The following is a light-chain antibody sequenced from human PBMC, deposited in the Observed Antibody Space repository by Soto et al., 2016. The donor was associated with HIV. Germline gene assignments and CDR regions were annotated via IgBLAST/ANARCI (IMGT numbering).Light chain of an antibody. Sequence: SYELTQAPSVPVSPGQTARITCSGDALPKQYAYWYQKKPGQAPVLVIYKDSERPSEIPERFSGSSSGTTVTLTISGVQAEDEADYFXQSADSSYSFVVFGGGTKPDRP. CDR3: QSADSSYSFVV. CDR2: KDS. V-gene: IGLV3-25*03. CDR1: ALPKQY. J-gene: IGLJ2*01.